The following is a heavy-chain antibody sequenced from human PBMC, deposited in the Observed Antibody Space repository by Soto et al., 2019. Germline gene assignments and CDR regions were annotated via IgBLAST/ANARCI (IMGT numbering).Heavy chain of an antibody. J-gene: IGHJ4*02. Sequence: PWGSLRLSCAASGFTFNIHWMHWVRQVPGKGLVWVSRINGDGTSTGYADSVKGRFTISRDNAKNTLYLQMNSLRAEDTAVYYCARVFTLWNYDYFDYWGQGTLVTVSS. CDR1: GFTFNIHW. CDR3: ARVFTLWNYDYFDY. D-gene: IGHD1-7*01. V-gene: IGHV3-74*01. CDR2: INGDGTST.